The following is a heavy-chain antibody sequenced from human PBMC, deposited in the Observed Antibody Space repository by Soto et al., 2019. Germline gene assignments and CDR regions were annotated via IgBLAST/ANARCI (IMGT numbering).Heavy chain of an antibody. V-gene: IGHV2-5*02. CDR1: GFSLSTSGVG. Sequence: QITLKESGPTLVKPTQTLTLTCTFSGFSLSTSGVGVGWIRQPPGKALEWLALIYWDDDKRYSPSLKSRLTIXKXXSKNQVVLTMTNMDPVDTATYYCAHRRQWLGHFDYWGQGTLVTVSS. CDR2: IYWDDDK. CDR3: AHRRQWLGHFDY. J-gene: IGHJ4*02. D-gene: IGHD6-19*01.